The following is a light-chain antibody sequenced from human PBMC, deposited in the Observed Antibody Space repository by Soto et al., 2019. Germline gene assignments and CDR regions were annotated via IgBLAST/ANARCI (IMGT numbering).Light chain of an antibody. CDR2: GNT. CDR1: SSNIGAGYD. J-gene: IGLJ2*01. Sequence: QSVLTQPPSVSGAPGQRVTISCTGSSSNIGAGYDVHWYQQLPGRAPKLLIYGNTNRPSGVPDRFSGSKSGTSASLSITGMQAEDEAGYDCLSFGSSLSVVFGGGTKLTVL. V-gene: IGLV1-40*01. CDR3: LSFGSSLSVV.